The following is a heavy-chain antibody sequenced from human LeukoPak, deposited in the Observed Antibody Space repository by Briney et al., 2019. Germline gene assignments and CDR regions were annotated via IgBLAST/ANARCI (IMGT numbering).Heavy chain of an antibody. CDR2: IYPRDGST. CDR3: ARDQEGFDY. CDR1: GYTFTSYY. V-gene: IGHV1-46*01. Sequence: ASVKVSCKASGYTFTSYYIHWVRQAPGQGLEWMGMIYPRDGSTSYAQNFQGRVTVTRDTSTSTVHMELSGLRSEDTAVYYCARDQEGFDYWGQGTLVTVSS. J-gene: IGHJ4*02.